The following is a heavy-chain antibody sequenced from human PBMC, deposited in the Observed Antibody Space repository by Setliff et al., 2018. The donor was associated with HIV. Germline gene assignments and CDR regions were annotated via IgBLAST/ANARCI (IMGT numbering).Heavy chain of an antibody. CDR1: GGSISDHY. Sequence: SETLSLTCTVSGGSISDHYWSWIRQPPGKGLEWIGTIYHSGRTNYNPSLKSRVTISVDTSKNQFSLKLSSVTAADTAVYYCAREGGGGSGSYFWLDPWGQGTLVTVSS. CDR2: IYHSGRT. V-gene: IGHV4-59*11. CDR3: AREGGGGSGSYFWLDP. J-gene: IGHJ5*02. D-gene: IGHD3-10*01.